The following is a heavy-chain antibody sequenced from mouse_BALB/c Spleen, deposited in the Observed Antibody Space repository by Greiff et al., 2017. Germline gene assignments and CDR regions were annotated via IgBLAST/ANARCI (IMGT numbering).Heavy chain of an antibody. CDR1: GFNIKDTY. CDR2: IDPANCNT. V-gene: IGHV14-3*02. Sequence: VQLQQSGAELVKPGASVKLSCTASGFNIKDTYMHWVKQRPEQGLEWIGRIDPANCNTKYDPKFQGKATITADTSSNTAYLQLSSLTSEDTAVYYGARGYGSSYDYAMDYWGQGTSVTVSS. CDR3: ARGYGSSYDYAMDY. J-gene: IGHJ4*01. D-gene: IGHD1-1*01.